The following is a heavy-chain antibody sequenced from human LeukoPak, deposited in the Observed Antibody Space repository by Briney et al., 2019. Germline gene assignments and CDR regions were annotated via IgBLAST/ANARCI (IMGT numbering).Heavy chain of an antibody. CDR3: ARMGAYIAAAGRYFDY. CDR1: GFTFSSYA. Sequence: GESLRLSCAASGFTFSSYAMSWVRQAPGKGLEWVSSISSSSSYIYYADSVKGRFTISRDNAKNSLYLQMNSLRAEDTAVYYCARMGAYIAAAGRYFDYWGQGTLVTVSS. V-gene: IGHV3-21*01. CDR2: ISSSSSYI. J-gene: IGHJ4*02. D-gene: IGHD6-13*01.